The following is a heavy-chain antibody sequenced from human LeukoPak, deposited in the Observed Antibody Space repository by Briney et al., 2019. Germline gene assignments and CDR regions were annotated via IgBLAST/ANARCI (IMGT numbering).Heavy chain of an antibody. D-gene: IGHD1-26*01. V-gene: IGHV4-4*02. J-gene: IGHJ4*02. CDR3: SRESGALSPFGY. Sequence: SETLSLTCDVSGGSISRTNWWSWARQSPGQGLEWIGEISLSGRTNYNPSLQSRVTMSLDESKNQLSLDLASVTAADTAVYYCSRESGALSPFGYWGQGTLVTVHS. CDR2: ISLSGRT. CDR1: GGSISRTNW.